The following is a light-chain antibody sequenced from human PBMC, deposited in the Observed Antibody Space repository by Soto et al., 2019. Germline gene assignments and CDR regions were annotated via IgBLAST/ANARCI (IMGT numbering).Light chain of an antibody. CDR2: GNT. Sequence: QSVLTQPPSVSGAPGQRVTISCTGSSSNIGTGYDVHWYRQLPGTAPKLLIYGNTNRPSGVPDRFSGSKSGTSASLAITGLQAEDEAYYYCQSYDSSLSGSVFGGGTKLTVL. V-gene: IGLV1-40*01. CDR1: SSNIGTGYD. J-gene: IGLJ2*01. CDR3: QSYDSSLSGSV.